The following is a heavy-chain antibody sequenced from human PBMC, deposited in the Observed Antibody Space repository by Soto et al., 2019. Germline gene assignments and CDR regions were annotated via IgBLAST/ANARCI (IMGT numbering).Heavy chain of an antibody. CDR1: GFTFSSYA. Sequence: EVQLLESGGGLVQPGGSLRLSCAASGFTFSSYAMNWVRQAPGQGLEWVSVVSGSGGSTYYADSVKGWFTISRDNSKNTLYLQMNSLRAEDTAVYYCARRSSGWYFDYWGQGTLVTVSS. CDR2: VSGSGGST. D-gene: IGHD6-19*01. V-gene: IGHV3-23*01. CDR3: ARRSSGWYFDY. J-gene: IGHJ4*02.